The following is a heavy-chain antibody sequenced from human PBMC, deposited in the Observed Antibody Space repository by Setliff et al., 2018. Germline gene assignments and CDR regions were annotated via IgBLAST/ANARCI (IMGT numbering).Heavy chain of an antibody. D-gene: IGHD6-13*01. V-gene: IGHV3-66*02. Sequence: GESLRLSCAASGFTVSSNYMSWVRQAPGKGLEWVSAIYSGGSTYYADSVKGRFTISRDNSKNTLYLQMNSLRAEDTAVYYCATGIAAAGTGDAFDIWGQGTMVTVSS. CDR1: GFTVSSNY. CDR2: IYSGGST. CDR3: ATGIAAAGTGDAFDI. J-gene: IGHJ3*02.